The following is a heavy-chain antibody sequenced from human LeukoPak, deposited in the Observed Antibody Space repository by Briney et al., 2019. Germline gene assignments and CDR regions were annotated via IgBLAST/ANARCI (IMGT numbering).Heavy chain of an antibody. D-gene: IGHD1-26*01. J-gene: IGHJ5*02. CDR1: GGTFSSYS. CDR2: VAPLLETT. CDR3: ARDRIVGALGWLDP. Sequence: ASVKVSCKAPGGTFSSYSITWVRHAPGQGLECMGGVAPLLETTNYAPKFRGRMTITADESTSTAYMELTSLRSDDTAVYYCARDRIVGALGWLDPWGQGTLVTVSS. V-gene: IGHV1-69*01.